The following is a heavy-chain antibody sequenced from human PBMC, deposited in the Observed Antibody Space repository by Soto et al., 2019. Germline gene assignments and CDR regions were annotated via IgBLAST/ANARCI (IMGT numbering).Heavy chain of an antibody. CDR2: INPSGGST. V-gene: IGHV1-46*01. CDR3: ARDRSIAVADPYNWFDP. CDR1: GYTFTSYY. D-gene: IGHD6-19*01. Sequence: ASVKVSCKASGYTFTSYYMHWVRQAPGQGLEWMGIINPSGGSTSYAQKFQGRVTMTRDTSTSTVYMELSSLRSEDTAVYYCARDRSIAVADPYNWFDPWGQGTLVTVSS. J-gene: IGHJ5*02.